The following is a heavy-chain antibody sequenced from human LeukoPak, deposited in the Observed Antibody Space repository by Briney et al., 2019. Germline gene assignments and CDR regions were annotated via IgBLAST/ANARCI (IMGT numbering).Heavy chain of an antibody. CDR2: INHSGST. J-gene: IGHJ4*02. CDR1: GGSFSGYY. V-gene: IGHV4-34*01. CDR3: ARLLYYYDSSGYFGDDY. D-gene: IGHD3-22*01. Sequence: SETLSLTCAVYGGSFSGYYWSWIRQPPGKGLEWIGEINHSGSTNYNPSLKSRVTISVDTSKNQFSLKLSSVTAADTAVYYCARLLYYYDSSGYFGDDYWGQGTLVTVSS.